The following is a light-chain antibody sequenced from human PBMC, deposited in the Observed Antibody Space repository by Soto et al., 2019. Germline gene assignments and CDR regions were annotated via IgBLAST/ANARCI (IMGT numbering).Light chain of an antibody. CDR3: QQYYSYPRT. Sequence: EIGLTQSPVTLSLYPGERATLSCRASQSVSSYLAWYQQKPGQAPRLLIYDASNRATGIPARFSGSGSGTDFTLTISGLQSEDFATYYCQQYYSYPRTFGQGTNVDIK. V-gene: IGKV3-11*01. CDR1: QSVSSY. J-gene: IGKJ1*01. CDR2: DAS.